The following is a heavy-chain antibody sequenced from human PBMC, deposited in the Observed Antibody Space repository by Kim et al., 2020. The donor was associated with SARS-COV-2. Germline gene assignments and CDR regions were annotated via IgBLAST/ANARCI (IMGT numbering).Heavy chain of an antibody. V-gene: IGHV3-48*03. J-gene: IGHJ4*02. D-gene: IGHD3-22*01. CDR3: ARGRRNSNGYLSETFDY. CDR1: GFTFSSSE. Sequence: GGSLRLSCAASGFTFSSSEMNWVRQAPGKGLEWLSYIRSGDNTIYYADSVKGRFTISRDNAKNSLFLQLNGLRVEDTGVYYCARGRRNSNGYLSETFDYWGQGTLVTVSS. CDR2: IRSGDNTI.